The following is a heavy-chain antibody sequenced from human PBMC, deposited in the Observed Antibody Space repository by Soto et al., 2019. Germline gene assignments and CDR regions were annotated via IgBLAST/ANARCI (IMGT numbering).Heavy chain of an antibody. Sequence: GGSLRLSCAASGFTFSYYPLHWVRRAPGKGLEWVSSISGIRDYIRYADSVKGRFTISRDNAKTSLYLQMNTLTAEDTAVYYCAREGVHNYTEYYFDYWGQGTLVTVSS. CDR1: GFTFSYYP. J-gene: IGHJ4*02. CDR2: ISGIRDYI. D-gene: IGHD3-10*01. CDR3: AREGVHNYTEYYFDY. V-gene: IGHV3-21*06.